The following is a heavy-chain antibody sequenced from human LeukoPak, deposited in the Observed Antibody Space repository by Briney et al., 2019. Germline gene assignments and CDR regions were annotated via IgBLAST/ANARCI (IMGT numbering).Heavy chain of an antibody. J-gene: IGHJ4*02. CDR3: AKKILPNDY. Sequence: GGSLRLSCAVSGFTFSSHAMTWVRQAPGKGLEWVSGISIGDSTFYADSVKGRFTISRDKSKNTLYLQMNSLRAEDTAVYYCAKKILPNDYWGQGTLVTVSS. V-gene: IGHV3-23*01. CDR2: ISIGDST. CDR1: GFTFSSHA.